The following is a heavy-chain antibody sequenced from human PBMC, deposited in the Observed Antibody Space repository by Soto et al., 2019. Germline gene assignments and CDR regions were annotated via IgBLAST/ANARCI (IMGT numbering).Heavy chain of an antibody. CDR1: GGTFSSYA. CDR3: ARAPTYYYDSSGYYYDY. Sequence: QVQLVQSGAEVKKPGSSVKVSCKASGGTFSSYAISWVRQAPGQGLEWMGGIIPIFGTANYAQKFQGRVTITADESTSTAYMELSSLSSEDTAVYYCARAPTYYYDSSGYYYDYWGQGTLVTVSS. CDR2: IIPIFGTA. J-gene: IGHJ4*02. V-gene: IGHV1-69*01. D-gene: IGHD3-22*01.